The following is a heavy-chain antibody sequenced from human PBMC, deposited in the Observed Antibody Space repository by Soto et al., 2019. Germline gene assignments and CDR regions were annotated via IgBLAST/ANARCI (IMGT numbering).Heavy chain of an antibody. J-gene: IGHJ3*02. CDR3: ATHNDYIWGSYRYKGAFDI. Sequence: GGSLRLSCAASGFTFSSYAMSWVRQAPGKGLEWVSAISGSGGSTYYAESVKGRFTISRDNSKNTLYLQMNNLRAEDTAVYYCATHNDYIWGSYRYKGAFDIWGQGTMVTVSS. CDR1: GFTFSSYA. V-gene: IGHV3-23*01. CDR2: ISGSGGST. D-gene: IGHD3-16*02.